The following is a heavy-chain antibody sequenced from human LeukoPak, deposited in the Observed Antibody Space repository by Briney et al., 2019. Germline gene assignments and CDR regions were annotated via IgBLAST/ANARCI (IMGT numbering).Heavy chain of an antibody. J-gene: IGHJ4*02. Sequence: GASVTVSCKASGYIFTAYYLHWVRQAPGQKPEWMGWIKANSGDTNYAQKFQGRVTMTRDTSISKVYMELSGLTADDTAVYYCTRVGDDYPYWGQGTLVTVSS. D-gene: IGHD5-24*01. CDR3: TRVGDDYPY. V-gene: IGHV1-2*02. CDR2: IKANSGDT. CDR1: GYIFTAYY.